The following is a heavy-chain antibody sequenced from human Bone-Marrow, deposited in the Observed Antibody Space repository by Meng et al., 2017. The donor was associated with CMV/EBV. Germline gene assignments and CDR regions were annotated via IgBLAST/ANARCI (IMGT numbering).Heavy chain of an antibody. CDR1: GFTFGDYA. D-gene: IGHD3-10*01. CDR3: TGVTMVRGVIPNGDY. Sequence: GGSLRLSCTASGFTFGDYAMSWVRQAPGKGLEWVGFIRSKAYGGTTEYAASVKGRFTISRDESKSIAYLQMNSLKTEDTAVYYCTGVTMVRGVIPNGDYWGQGTRVTVSS. CDR2: IRSKAYGGTT. V-gene: IGHV3-49*04. J-gene: IGHJ4*02.